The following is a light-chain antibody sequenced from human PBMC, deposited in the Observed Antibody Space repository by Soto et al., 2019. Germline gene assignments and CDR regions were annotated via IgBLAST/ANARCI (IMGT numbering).Light chain of an antibody. V-gene: IGLV2-23*01. CDR3: CSYAGYSSLL. CDR1: SSDIGGYNL. Sequence: QSALTQPASVSGSPGQSITISCTGTSSDIGGYNLVSWYQQHPDKAPKLLIYDGTKRPSGVSNRFSGFKYGNTASLTLSGLRAEDEADYYCCSYAGYSSLLFGGGTKLTVL. CDR2: DGT. J-gene: IGLJ3*02.